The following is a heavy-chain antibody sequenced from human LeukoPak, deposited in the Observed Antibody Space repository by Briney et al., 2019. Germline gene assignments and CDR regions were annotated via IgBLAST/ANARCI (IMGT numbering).Heavy chain of an antibody. CDR1: GFTFNTYW. J-gene: IGHJ6*04. V-gene: IGHV3-7*03. CDR2: IKQDGSGK. D-gene: IGHD6-19*01. CDR3: ARRTLMDSSGWNGDYYYRMDV. Sequence: GGSLRLSCVASGFTFNTYWMTWVRQAPGKGLEWVANIKQDGSGKDHVDSVKGRFTISRDNTKNSLYLQMNSLRAEDTAVYYCARRTLMDSSGWNGDYYYRMDVWGKGTTVTVSS.